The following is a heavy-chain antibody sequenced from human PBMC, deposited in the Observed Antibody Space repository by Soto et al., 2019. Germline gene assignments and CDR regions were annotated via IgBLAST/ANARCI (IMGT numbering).Heavy chain of an antibody. Sequence: DVQLVESGGGLVKPGGSLRLSCAASGFTFTNTWMNWVRQAPGRGLERVGRIKSKTDGGTTDYAAPVKGRFTISRDDSKNTLYLYVDGLKAEDTAVYYCTTVRTYWGQGTLVTVSS. CDR1: GFTFTNTW. J-gene: IGHJ4*02. CDR2: IKSKTDGGTT. CDR3: TTVRTY. V-gene: IGHV3-15*07.